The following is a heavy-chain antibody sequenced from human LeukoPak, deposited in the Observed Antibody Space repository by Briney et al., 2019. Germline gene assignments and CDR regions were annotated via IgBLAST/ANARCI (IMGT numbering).Heavy chain of an antibody. Sequence: PGRSLRLSCAASGFTFSSYGMHWVRQAPGKGLEWVAVVWYDGSNKYYADSVKGRFTISRDNSKNTLYLQMNSLRAEDTAVYYCARAALYDILTGVHYYYGMDVWGQGTTVTVSS. J-gene: IGHJ6*02. CDR3: ARAALYDILTGVHYYYGMDV. CDR1: GFTFSSYG. D-gene: IGHD3-9*01. CDR2: VWYDGSNK. V-gene: IGHV3-33*01.